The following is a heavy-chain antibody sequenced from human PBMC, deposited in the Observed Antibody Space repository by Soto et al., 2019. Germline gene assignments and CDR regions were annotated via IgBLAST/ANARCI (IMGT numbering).Heavy chain of an antibody. J-gene: IGHJ1*01. Sequence: SETLSLTCTVSGGSISSSSYYWGWIRQPPGKGLEWIGSIYYSGSTYYNPSLKSRVTISVDTSKNQFSLKLSSVTAADTAVYYCARGLVLRYCSSTSCYAGEYVQHWGQGTLVTVSS. D-gene: IGHD2-2*01. CDR3: ARGLVLRYCSSTSCYAGEYVQH. V-gene: IGHV4-39*01. CDR2: IYYSGST. CDR1: GGSISSSSYY.